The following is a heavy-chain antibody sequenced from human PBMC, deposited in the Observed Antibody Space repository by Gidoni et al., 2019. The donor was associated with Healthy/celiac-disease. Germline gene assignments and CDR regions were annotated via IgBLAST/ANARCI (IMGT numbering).Heavy chain of an antibody. V-gene: IGHV1-2*02. Sequence: QVQLVQSGAAVKKPGASVKVSCKASGYTFTGYYMHCVRQAPGQGLEWMGWINPNSGGTNYAQKFQGRVTMTRDTSISKAYMELSRLRSDDTAVYYCARDNYSSGWYAPSYYYGMDVWGQGTTVTVSS. CDR1: GYTFTGYY. CDR2: INPNSGGT. CDR3: ARDNYSSGWYAPSYYYGMDV. J-gene: IGHJ6*02. D-gene: IGHD6-19*01.